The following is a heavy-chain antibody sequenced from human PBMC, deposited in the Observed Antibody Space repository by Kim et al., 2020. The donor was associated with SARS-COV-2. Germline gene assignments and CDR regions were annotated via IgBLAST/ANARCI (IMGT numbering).Heavy chain of an antibody. J-gene: IGHJ6*02. V-gene: IGHV3-49*02. Sequence: DYAASVKGRFTISTDDSKNIAYLHMNSLNTEDTAMYYCTRRRQYYGMDVWGQGTTVTVSS. CDR3: TRRRQYYGMDV.